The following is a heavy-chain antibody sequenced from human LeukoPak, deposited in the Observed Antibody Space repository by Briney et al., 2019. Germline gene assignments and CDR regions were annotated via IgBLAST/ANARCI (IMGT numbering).Heavy chain of an antibody. Sequence: PGGSLRLSCAASGFTFSSYSMNWVRQAPGKGLEWVSSISSSSSYIYYADSVKGRFTISRDNAKNSLYLQMNSLRAEDTAVYYCARAFGSIVGALYYYYGTDVWGQGTTVTVSS. CDR2: ISSSSSYI. CDR3: ARAFGSIVGALYYYYGTDV. CDR1: GFTFSSYS. D-gene: IGHD1-26*01. J-gene: IGHJ6*02. V-gene: IGHV3-21*01.